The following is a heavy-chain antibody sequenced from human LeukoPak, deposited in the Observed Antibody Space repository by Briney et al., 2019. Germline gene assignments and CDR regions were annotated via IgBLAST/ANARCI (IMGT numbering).Heavy chain of an antibody. CDR2: MNPSSGNT. J-gene: IGHJ5*02. CDR3: ARGPPDCSSPSCYNWFDP. V-gene: IGHV1-8*01. CDR1: GYTITNYD. Sequence: ASVKVSCKASGYTITNYDINWVRQATGQGLEWMGWMNPSSGNTGYAQKFQGRVTMTRNNSISTAYMELSSLRSEDTAVYYCARGPPDCSSPSCYNWFDPWGREPWSPSPQ. D-gene: IGHD2-2*01.